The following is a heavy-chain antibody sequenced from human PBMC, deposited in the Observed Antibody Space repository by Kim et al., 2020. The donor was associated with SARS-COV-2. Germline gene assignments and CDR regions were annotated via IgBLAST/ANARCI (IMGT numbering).Heavy chain of an antibody. V-gene: IGHV3-74*01. CDR3: ARGRHSFGYYYYGMDV. CDR1: GFTFSSYW. J-gene: IGHJ6*02. CDR2: INSDGSST. Sequence: GGSLRLSCAASGFTFSSYWMHWVRQAPGKGLVWVSRINSDGSSTSYADSVKGRFTISRDNAKNTLYLQMNSLRAEVTAVYYCARGRHSFGYYYYGMDVWGQGTTVTVSS. D-gene: IGHD3-10*01.